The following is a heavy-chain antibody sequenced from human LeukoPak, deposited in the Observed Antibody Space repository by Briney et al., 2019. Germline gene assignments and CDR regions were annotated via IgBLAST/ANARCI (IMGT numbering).Heavy chain of an antibody. Sequence: ASVKVSCKVSGYTLTELSMHWVRQAPGKGLEWMGGFDPEDGETIYAQKFQGRVTMTEDTSTDTAYMELSSLRSEDTAVYYCATSSLYDSSLELFDYWGQGTLVTVSS. J-gene: IGHJ4*02. CDR3: ATSSLYDSSLELFDY. CDR1: GYTLTELS. D-gene: IGHD3-22*01. V-gene: IGHV1-24*01. CDR2: FDPEDGET.